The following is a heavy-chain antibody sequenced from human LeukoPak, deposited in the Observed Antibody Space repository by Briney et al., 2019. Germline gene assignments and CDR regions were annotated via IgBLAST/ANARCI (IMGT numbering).Heavy chain of an antibody. CDR2: IYYSGST. Sequence: SETLSLTCAVYGGSFSGYYWSWIRQPPGKGLEWIGSIYYSGSTYYNPSLKSRVTISVDTSKNQFSLKLSSVTAADTAVYYCARSRYGYSYGPRWFDPWGQGTLVTVSS. CDR3: ARSRYGYSYGPRWFDP. J-gene: IGHJ5*02. CDR1: GGSFSGYY. V-gene: IGHV4-34*01. D-gene: IGHD5-18*01.